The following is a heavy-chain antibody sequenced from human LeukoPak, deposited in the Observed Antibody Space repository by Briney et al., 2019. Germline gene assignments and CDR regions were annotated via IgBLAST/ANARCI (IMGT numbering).Heavy chain of an antibody. J-gene: IGHJ5*02. CDR3: ASTNWFDP. CDR1: GFTFSSYS. CDR2: ISSGSNYI. Sequence: PGGSLRLSCAASGFTFSSYSMNWVRQAPGKGLEWVSSISSGSNYIYYADSVKGRFTISRDNSKNSLYLQMNSLRVEDTAVHHCASTNWFDPWGQGTLVIVSS. V-gene: IGHV3-21*01.